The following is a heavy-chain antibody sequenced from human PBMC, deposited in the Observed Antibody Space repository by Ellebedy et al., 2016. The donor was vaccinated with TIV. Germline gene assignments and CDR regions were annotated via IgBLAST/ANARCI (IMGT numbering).Heavy chain of an antibody. V-gene: IGHV4-59*01. J-gene: IGHJ6*02. CDR3: ARESYDILTGQTYGMDV. Sequence: SETLSLTCTVSGGSISTYYWSWIRQPPGKGLEWIGYVYHSGSTNYNPSLKSRVTILVDASKNQISLTLRSVTAADTAVYFCARESYDILTGQTYGMDVWGQGTTVTVSS. CDR2: VYHSGST. CDR1: GGSISTYY. D-gene: IGHD3-9*01.